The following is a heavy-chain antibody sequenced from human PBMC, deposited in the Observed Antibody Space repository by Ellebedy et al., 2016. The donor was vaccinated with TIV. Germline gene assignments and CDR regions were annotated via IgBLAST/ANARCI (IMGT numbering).Heavy chain of an antibody. V-gene: IGHV3-11*06. CDR3: ASGAYDI. Sequence: SVKGRFTISRDNAKISLYLQMNSLTAEDTAVYYCASGAYDIWGQGKKVTGSS. J-gene: IGHJ3*02.